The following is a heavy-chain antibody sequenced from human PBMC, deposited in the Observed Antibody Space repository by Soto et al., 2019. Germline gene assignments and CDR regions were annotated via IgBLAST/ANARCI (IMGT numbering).Heavy chain of an antibody. CDR2: IDLDDDK. CDR3: ARSGGYDPIFDY. V-gene: IGHV2-70*11. D-gene: IGHD5-12*01. CDR1: GFSLSTSGMC. J-gene: IGHJ4*02. Sequence: SGPTLVNPTQPFTLTCTFSGFSLSTSGMCVSWIRQPPGKALEWLARIDLDDDKYYSTSLRTRLTISKDSSKNQVVLTMTNMDPVDTATYYCARSGGYDPIFDYWGQGTLVTVTS.